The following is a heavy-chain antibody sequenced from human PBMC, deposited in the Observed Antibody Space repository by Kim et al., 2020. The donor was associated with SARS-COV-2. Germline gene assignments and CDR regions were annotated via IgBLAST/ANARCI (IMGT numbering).Heavy chain of an antibody. CDR1: GFTFSSYA. D-gene: IGHD3-10*01. V-gene: IGHV3-23*01. CDR2: ISGSGGST. Sequence: GGSLRLSCAASGFTFSSYAMSWVRQAPGKGLEWVSAISGSGGSTYYADSVKGRFTISRDNSKNTLYLQMNSLRAEDTAVYYCANGGGYYGSGSYWWFDPWGQGTLVTVSS. CDR3: ANGGGYYGSGSYWWFDP. J-gene: IGHJ5*02.